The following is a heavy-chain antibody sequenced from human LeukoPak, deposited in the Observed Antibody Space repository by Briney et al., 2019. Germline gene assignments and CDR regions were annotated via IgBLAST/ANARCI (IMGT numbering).Heavy chain of an antibody. CDR2: ISGDGGST. Sequence: GGSLRLSCAAPGFSFDDYAIHWVRQAPGKGLEWVSLISGDGGSTFYADSVKGRLTISRDNSKNSLYLQMSSLRSEDTALYYCARESDSSGWYDSWGQGTLVTVSS. J-gene: IGHJ5*01. V-gene: IGHV3-43*02. CDR1: GFSFDDYA. CDR3: ARESDSSGWYDS. D-gene: IGHD3-22*01.